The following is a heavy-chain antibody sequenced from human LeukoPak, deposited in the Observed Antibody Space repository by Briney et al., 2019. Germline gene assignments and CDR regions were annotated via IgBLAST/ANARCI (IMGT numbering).Heavy chain of an antibody. J-gene: IGHJ4*02. CDR3: ARDHEAVRGAIRGVFDY. Sequence: ASVKVSCKASGYTFTSYGISWVRQAPGQGLEWMGRIIPILGIANYAQKFQGRVTITADKSTSTAYMELSSLRSEDTAVYYCARDHEAVRGAIRGVFDYWGQGTLVTVSS. CDR1: GYTFTSYG. CDR2: IIPILGIA. V-gene: IGHV1-69*04. D-gene: IGHD3-10*01.